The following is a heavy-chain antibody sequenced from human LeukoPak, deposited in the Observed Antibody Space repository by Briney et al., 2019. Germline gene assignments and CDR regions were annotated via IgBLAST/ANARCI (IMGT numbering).Heavy chain of an antibody. CDR1: GFTVTSHY. D-gene: IGHD3-22*01. J-gene: IGHJ3*02. CDR2: IYSGGST. CDR3: AYYYDSSGYYWAFDI. V-gene: IGHV3-53*01. Sequence: GGSLRLSCVVSGFTVTSHYMNWVRQAPGKGLEWVSVIYSGGSTFYADSVKGRFTISRDNAKNTLYLQMNSLRAEDTAVYYCAYYYDSSGYYWAFDIWGQGTMVTVSS.